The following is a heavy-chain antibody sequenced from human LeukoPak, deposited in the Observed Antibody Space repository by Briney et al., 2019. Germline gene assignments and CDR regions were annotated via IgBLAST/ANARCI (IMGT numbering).Heavy chain of an antibody. V-gene: IGHV4-34*01. J-gene: IGHJ3*02. D-gene: IGHD2-15*01. CDR1: GGSFSGYY. Sequence: SETLSLTCAVYGGSFSGYYWSWIRQPPGEGLEWIGEINHSGSTNYNPSLKSRVTISVDTSKNQFSLKLSSVTAADTAVYYCARDRFRYCSGGSCSSDAFDIWGQGTMVTVSS. CDR2: INHSGST. CDR3: ARDRFRYCSGGSCSSDAFDI.